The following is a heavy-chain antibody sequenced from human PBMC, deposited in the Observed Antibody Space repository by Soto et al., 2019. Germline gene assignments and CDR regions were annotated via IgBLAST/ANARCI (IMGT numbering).Heavy chain of an antibody. CDR2: ISAYNGNT. D-gene: IGHD5-18*01. CDR3: ACISGNTNMDYLQYGMDV. CDR1: GYTFTSYG. Sequence: AASVKVSCKASGYTFTSYGISWVRQAPGQGLEWMGWISAYNGNTNYAQKLQGRVTMTTDTSTSTAYMELRSLRSDDTAVYYCACISGNTNMDYLQYGMDVWGHGTTVTVS. J-gene: IGHJ6*02. V-gene: IGHV1-18*01.